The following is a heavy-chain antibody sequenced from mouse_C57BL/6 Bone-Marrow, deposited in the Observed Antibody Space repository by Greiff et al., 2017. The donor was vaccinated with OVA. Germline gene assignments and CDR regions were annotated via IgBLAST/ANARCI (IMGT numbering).Heavy chain of an antibody. CDR3: AIITTVVADSYAMDY. J-gene: IGHJ4*01. Sequence: QVQLQQPGAELVKPGASVKLSCKASGYTFTSYWMHWVKQRPGQGLEWIGMIHPNSGSTNYNEKFKSKATLTVDQTSNSAYMQLSSLTSEDSAVYYCAIITTVVADSYAMDYWGQGTSVTVSS. D-gene: IGHD1-1*01. CDR1: GYTFTSYW. CDR2: IHPNSGST. V-gene: IGHV1-64*01.